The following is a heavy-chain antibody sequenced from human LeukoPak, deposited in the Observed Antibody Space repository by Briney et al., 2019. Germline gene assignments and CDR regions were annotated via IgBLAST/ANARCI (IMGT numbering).Heavy chain of an antibody. V-gene: IGHV3-23*01. D-gene: IGHD6-19*01. J-gene: IGHJ4*02. CDR3: ANQLSTGIAVAGTFYGVDY. Sequence: GRSLRLSCAASGFTLSSSATSCVRQAAGSWLEWVSAISGGGGSTFYADCVEGRFTISRDNSKNTLYLQMNSLRAEDTAVYYCANQLSTGIAVAGTFYGVDYWGQGTLVTVSS. CDR1: GFTLSSSA. CDR2: ISGGGGST.